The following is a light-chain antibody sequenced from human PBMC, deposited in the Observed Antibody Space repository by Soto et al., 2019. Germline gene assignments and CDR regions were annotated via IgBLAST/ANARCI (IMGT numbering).Light chain of an antibody. J-gene: IGLJ2*01. CDR1: SSDVGGYNY. CDR2: EVS. V-gene: IGLV2-8*01. Sequence: QSALTQPPSASGSPGQSVTISCTGTSSDVGGYNYVSWYQQHPGKAPKLMIYEVSKRPSGVPERFSGSKSGNTASLTVSGLQAEDEADYYCSSYAGSNNFVVFGVGPKLTV. CDR3: SSYAGSNNFVV.